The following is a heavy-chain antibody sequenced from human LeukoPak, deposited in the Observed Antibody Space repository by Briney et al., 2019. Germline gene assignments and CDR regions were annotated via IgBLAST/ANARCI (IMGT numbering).Heavy chain of an antibody. J-gene: IGHJ4*02. D-gene: IGHD5-12*01. Sequence: NPSETLSLTCAVYGGSFSDYSWSWIRQPPGKGLEWIGEINHSGSTNYNPSLKSRVTISVDTSKHQFSLRLSSVTAADTAVYYCAKWIGLIRQDYWGQGTLVTVSS. CDR3: AKWIGLIRQDY. V-gene: IGHV4-34*01. CDR1: GGSFSDYS. CDR2: INHSGST.